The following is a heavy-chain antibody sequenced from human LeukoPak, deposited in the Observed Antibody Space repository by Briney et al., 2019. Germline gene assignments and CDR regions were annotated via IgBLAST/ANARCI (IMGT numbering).Heavy chain of an antibody. D-gene: IGHD6-13*01. CDR1: GGSISSGDYY. CDR3: ARVGGIAAAGTFPFDY. CDR2: IYYSGST. J-gene: IGHJ4*02. Sequence: SETLSLTCTVSGGSISSGDYYWSWTRQPPGKGLEWIGYIYYSGSTYYNPSLKSRVTISVDTSKNQFSLKLSSVTAADTAVYYCARVGGIAAAGTFPFDYWGQGTLVTVSS. V-gene: IGHV4-30-4*01.